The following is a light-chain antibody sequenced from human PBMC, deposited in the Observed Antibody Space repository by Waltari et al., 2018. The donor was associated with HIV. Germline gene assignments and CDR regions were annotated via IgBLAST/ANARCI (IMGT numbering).Light chain of an antibody. V-gene: IGKV3-11*01. Sequence: IVLTQSPATMSLSQGERATLSCRPSQSVSSYLAWFQQKPGQAPRLLIYDASNRDTGIPARFIGSGSGTDFTLTIRSLEPEDFAVYYCQQRSTWPRALTFGGGTKVQIK. CDR1: QSVSSY. J-gene: IGKJ4*01. CDR3: QQRSTWPRALT. CDR2: DAS.